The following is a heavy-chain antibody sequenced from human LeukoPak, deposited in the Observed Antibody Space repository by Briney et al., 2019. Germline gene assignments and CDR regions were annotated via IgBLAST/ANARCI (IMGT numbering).Heavy chain of an antibody. Sequence: GGSLRLSCAASGFTVSSNYMSWVRQAPGKGLEWVSVIYSGGSTYYADSVKGRFTISRDNSKNTLYLQMNSLRAEDTAVYYCAKDVEVRGVMDYWGQGTLVTVSS. CDR3: AKDVEVRGVMDY. V-gene: IGHV3-53*05. CDR2: IYSGGST. J-gene: IGHJ4*02. CDR1: GFTVSSNY. D-gene: IGHD3-10*01.